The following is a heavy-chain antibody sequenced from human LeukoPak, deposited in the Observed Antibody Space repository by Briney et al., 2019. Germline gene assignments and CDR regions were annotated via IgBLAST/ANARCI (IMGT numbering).Heavy chain of an antibody. V-gene: IGHV3-7*01. CDR1: GFIFSSYW. CDR2: IKEDGSEK. J-gene: IGHJ2*01. Sequence: GGSLRLSCAASGFIFSSYWMSWVRQAPGKGLEWVANIKEDGSEKYYVDSVKGRFTISRDNAKNSLYLQMNSLRAEDTAVYYCARGNYYGSGSGLNYRYFDLWGRGTLVTVSS. CDR3: ARGNYYGSGSGLNYRYFDL. D-gene: IGHD3-10*01.